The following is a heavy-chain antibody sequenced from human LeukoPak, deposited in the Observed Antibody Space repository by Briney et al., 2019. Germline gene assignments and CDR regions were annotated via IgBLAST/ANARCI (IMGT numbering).Heavy chain of an antibody. CDR1: GYTFTSYG. V-gene: IGHV1-18*04. CDR3: ARACTGFDY. CDR2: ISAYNSNT. Sequence: ASVKVSCKASGYTFTSYGISWVRQAPGQGLEWMGWISAYNSNTKYTQKLQGRVTMTTDTSTSTAYMELRSPRSDDTAVYYCARACTGFDYWGQGTLVTVSS. D-gene: IGHD1-1*01. J-gene: IGHJ4*02.